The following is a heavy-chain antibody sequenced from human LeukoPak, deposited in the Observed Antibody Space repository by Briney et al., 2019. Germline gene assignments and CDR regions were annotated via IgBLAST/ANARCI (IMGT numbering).Heavy chain of an antibody. D-gene: IGHD1-26*01. V-gene: IGHV3-30*03. CDR1: GFTFSSYG. J-gene: IGHJ4*02. CDR2: ISDDGSNE. CDR3: ARSYLGGFDY. Sequence: GRSLRLSCAASGFTFSSYGMHWVRQAPGKGLEWVAVISDDGSNEYYADSVKGRFTISRDNAKNSLYLQMNSLRAEDTAVYYCARSYLGGFDYWGQGTVVTVSS.